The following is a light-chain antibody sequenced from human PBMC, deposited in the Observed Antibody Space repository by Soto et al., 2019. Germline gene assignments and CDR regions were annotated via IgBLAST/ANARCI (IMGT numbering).Light chain of an antibody. CDR1: QSIDKW. Sequence: DIQMTQSPSTLSASVGDRVTITCRASQSIDKWVAWYQQKAGKAPRLLIFDASNLQSGLPSRFSGSGSGTEFTLTISSLQPDDFASYYCQQTNSYSPTFGQGTKVEV. CDR2: DAS. J-gene: IGKJ1*01. CDR3: QQTNSYSPT. V-gene: IGKV1-5*01.